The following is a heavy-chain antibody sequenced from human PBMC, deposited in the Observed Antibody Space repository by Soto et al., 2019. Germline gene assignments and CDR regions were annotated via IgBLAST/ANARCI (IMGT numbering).Heavy chain of an antibody. CDR1: GFTFSSYS. CDR2: ISSSSSYI. CDR3: ATAGYCSSTSCYRGYYGMDV. V-gene: IGHV3-21*01. J-gene: IGHJ6*02. D-gene: IGHD2-2*02. Sequence: WGSLRLSCAASGFTFSSYSMNWVRQAPGKGLEWVSSISSSSSYIYYADSVKGRFTISRDNAKNSLYLQMNSLRAEDTAVYYCATAGYCSSTSCYRGYYGMDVWGQGTTVTVSS.